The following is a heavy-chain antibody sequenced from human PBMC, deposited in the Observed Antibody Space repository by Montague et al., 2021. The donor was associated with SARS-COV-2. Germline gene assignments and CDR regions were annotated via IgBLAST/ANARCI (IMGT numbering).Heavy chain of an antibody. J-gene: IGHJ3*02. CDR1: GGSISSGGYY. CDR2: IYCSGST. CDR3: ARSRITMTGVVKAFDI. V-gene: IGHV4-31*03. D-gene: IGHD3-22*01. Sequence: TLSLTCTVSGGSISSGGYYWSWIRQPPGKGLEWIGYIYCSGSTYYNPSLKSRVTISVDTSKNQFSLKLSSVTAADTAVYYCARSRITMTGVVKAFDIWGQGTLVTVSS.